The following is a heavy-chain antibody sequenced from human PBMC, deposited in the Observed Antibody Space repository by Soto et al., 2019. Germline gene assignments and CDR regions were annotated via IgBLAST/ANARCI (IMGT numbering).Heavy chain of an antibody. CDR1: GGSISSYY. D-gene: IGHD1-20*01. CDR3: ARGYGRQDY. V-gene: IGHV4-59*01. CDR2: IYYSGST. Sequence: QVQLQESGPGLVKPSETLSLTCTVSGGSISSYYWSWIRQPPGKGLEWIGYIYYSGSTNYNPSLKRRVTISVATSKNQCSLRLSSVTAADTAVYYCARGYGRQDYWGQGTLVTVSS. J-gene: IGHJ4*02.